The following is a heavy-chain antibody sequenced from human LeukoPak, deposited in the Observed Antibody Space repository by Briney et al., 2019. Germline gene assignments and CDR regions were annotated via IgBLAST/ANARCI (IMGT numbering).Heavy chain of an antibody. D-gene: IGHD4-17*01. CDR3: TRGSYGDYEY. CDR2: IDPSSTYI. CDR1: RFTFSSYI. J-gene: IGHJ4*02. V-gene: IGHV3-21*01. Sequence: PGGSLRLSCSASRFTFSSYIMNWVRQAPGKGLEWVSSIDPSSTYIYYADSVKGRFTISRDNAQNSLYLQMNSLRAEDTAVYYCTRGSYGDYEYWGQGTLVTVSS.